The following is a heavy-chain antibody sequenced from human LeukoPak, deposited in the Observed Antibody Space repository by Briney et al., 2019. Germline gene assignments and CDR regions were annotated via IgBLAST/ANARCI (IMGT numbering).Heavy chain of an antibody. Sequence: SVKVSCKASGGTFSSYAISWVRQAPGQGLEWMGGIIPIFGTANYAQKFQGRVTITADESTSTAYMELSSLRSEGTAVYYCARGLYLELRFSWFDPWGQGTLVTVSS. J-gene: IGHJ5*02. CDR3: ARGLYLELRFSWFDP. D-gene: IGHD1-7*01. CDR1: GGTFSSYA. V-gene: IGHV1-69*13. CDR2: IIPIFGTA.